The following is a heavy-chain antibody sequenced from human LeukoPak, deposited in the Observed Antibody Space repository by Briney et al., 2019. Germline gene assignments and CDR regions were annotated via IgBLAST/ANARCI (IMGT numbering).Heavy chain of an antibody. CDR2: IYTSGST. V-gene: IGHV4-4*07. D-gene: IGHD3-16*01. J-gene: IGHJ6*03. CDR3: ARVGPQGADHYVDV. CDR1: GGSISSYY. Sequence: PSETLSLTCTVSGGSISSYYWSWIRQPAGKGLEWIGRIYTSGSTNYNPSLKSRVTMSVDTSKNQFSLKLSSVTAADTAVYYCARVGPQGADHYVDVWGKGTTVTISS.